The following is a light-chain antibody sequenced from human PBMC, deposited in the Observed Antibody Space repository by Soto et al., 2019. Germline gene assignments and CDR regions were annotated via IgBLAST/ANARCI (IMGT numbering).Light chain of an antibody. CDR1: QSVSSN. CDR2: GAS. J-gene: IGKJ1*01. V-gene: IGKV3-15*01. CDR3: QQYNNWGT. Sequence: EIVMTQSPATLSVSPGERVTLSCRASQSVSSNLAWYQQKPGQAPRLLIYGASTRATVIPARFSGSGSGTEFTLTISGMQSEDLAVYYCQQYNNWGTFGQGTKVEIQ.